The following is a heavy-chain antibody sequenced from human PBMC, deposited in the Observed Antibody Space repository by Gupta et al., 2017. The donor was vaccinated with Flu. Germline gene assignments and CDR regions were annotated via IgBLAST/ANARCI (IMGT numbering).Heavy chain of an antibody. V-gene: IGHV1-2*02. J-gene: IGHJ4*02. CDR2: INPNSGGT. Sequence: FTAYYMHWVREAPGQGLEWMGWINPNSGGTNYAQKFQGRVTMTRDTSISTAYMELSRLRSDDTAVYYCARLKLYGDLVDYWGQGTLVTVSS. CDR1: FTAYY. CDR3: ARLKLYGDLVDY. D-gene: IGHD4-17*01.